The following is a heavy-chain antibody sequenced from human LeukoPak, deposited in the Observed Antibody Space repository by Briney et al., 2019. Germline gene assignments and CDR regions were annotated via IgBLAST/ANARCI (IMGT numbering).Heavy chain of an antibody. CDR2: ISSSSTI. J-gene: IGHJ4*02. CDR1: GFTFSSYS. Sequence: GGSLRLSCTASGFTFSSYSMNWVRQAPGKGLEWVSYISSSSTIYYADSVKGRFTISRDNAKNSLYLQMNSLRAEDTAVYYCARVTHDWPQPDYFDYWGQGTLVTVSS. CDR3: ARVTHDWPQPDYFDY. D-gene: IGHD3-9*01. V-gene: IGHV3-48*01.